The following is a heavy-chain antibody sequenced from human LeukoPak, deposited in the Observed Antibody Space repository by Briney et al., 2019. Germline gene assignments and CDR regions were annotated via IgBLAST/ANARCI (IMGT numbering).Heavy chain of an antibody. CDR3: AREARLGCSGGSCFNDAFDI. CDR2: INPNSGGT. V-gene: IGHV1-2*06. Sequence: GASVKVSCKASGYTFTGYYMHWVRQAPGQGLEWMGRINPNSGGTNYAQKFQGRVTMTRDTSISTAYVELSRLRSDDMAVYYCAREARLGCSGGSCFNDAFDIWGQGTMVTVSS. J-gene: IGHJ3*02. CDR1: GYTFTGYY. D-gene: IGHD2-15*01.